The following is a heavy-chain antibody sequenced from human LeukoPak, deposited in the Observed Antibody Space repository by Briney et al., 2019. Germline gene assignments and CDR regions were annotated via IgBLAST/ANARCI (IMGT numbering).Heavy chain of an antibody. CDR3: AREQYGGFDY. Sequence: PGGSLRLSCAASGFTFSSYEMNWVRQAPGKGLEGVSYISSSGSTIYYADSVKGRFTISRDNAKNSLYLQMNSLRAEDTAVYYCAREQYGGFDYWGQGTLVTVSS. D-gene: IGHD4-23*01. CDR2: ISSSGSTI. V-gene: IGHV3-48*03. J-gene: IGHJ4*02. CDR1: GFTFSSYE.